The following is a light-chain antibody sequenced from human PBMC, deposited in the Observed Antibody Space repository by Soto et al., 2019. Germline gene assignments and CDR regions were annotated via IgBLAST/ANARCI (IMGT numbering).Light chain of an antibody. Sequence: QSALTQPASVSGSPGQSITISCTGTSSDVGGYNYVCWYQQHPGKAPKVIIHDVTSRPSGVSNRFSGSKSGNTASLNISGLQAEDVADYYCSSYTSSGTVVFGGGTKLNVL. J-gene: IGLJ2*01. CDR3: SSYTSSGTVV. CDR2: DVT. CDR1: SSDVGGYNY. V-gene: IGLV2-14*01.